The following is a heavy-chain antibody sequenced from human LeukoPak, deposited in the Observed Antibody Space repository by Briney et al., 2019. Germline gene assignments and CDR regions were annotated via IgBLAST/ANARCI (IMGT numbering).Heavy chain of an antibody. J-gene: IGHJ6*02. V-gene: IGHV4-59*01. CDR3: ARDTTGYYYYGMDV. D-gene: IGHD4-17*01. CDR1: GDSISSYY. CDR2: IYYSGST. Sequence: NPSETLSLTCTVSGDSISSYYWSWIRQPPGKGLEWIGYIYYSGSTNYNPSLKSRVTISVDTSKNQFSLKLNSVTAADTAVYYCARDTTGYYYYGMDVWGQGTTVTVSS.